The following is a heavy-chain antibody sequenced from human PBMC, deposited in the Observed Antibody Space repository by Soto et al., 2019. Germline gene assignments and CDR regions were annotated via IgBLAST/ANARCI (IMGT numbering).Heavy chain of an antibody. J-gene: IGHJ5*02. CDR1: GGSISSYY. D-gene: IGHD2-21*01. CDR3: ARTLWSHGALFDP. V-gene: IGHV4-59*08. Sequence: SETLSLTCTVSGGSISSYYWSWIRQPPGKGLEWIGYIYYSGITNYNPSLKSRVTISVDTSKNQFSLKLSSVTAADTAVYYCARTLWSHGALFDPWGQGTLVTVSS. CDR2: IYYSGIT.